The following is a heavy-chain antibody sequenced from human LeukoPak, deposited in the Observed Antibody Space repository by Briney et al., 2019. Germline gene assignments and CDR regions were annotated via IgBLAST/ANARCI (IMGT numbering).Heavy chain of an antibody. Sequence: GASVKVSCKASGYTFTDYYIHWVRQAPGQGLEWMGWINHNSGGTNYAQKFRGRVSLTRGTSINTAYMEQTRLRSDDTAFYYCAREVSANSNYNWFDSWGQGTLVTVSS. CDR1: GYTFTDYY. CDR2: INHNSGGT. V-gene: IGHV1-2*02. CDR3: AREVSANSNYNWFDS. D-gene: IGHD1-1*01. J-gene: IGHJ5*01.